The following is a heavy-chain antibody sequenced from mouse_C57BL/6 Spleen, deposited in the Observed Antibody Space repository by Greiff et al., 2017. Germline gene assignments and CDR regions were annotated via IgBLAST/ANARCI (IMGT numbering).Heavy chain of an antibody. D-gene: IGHD3-2*02. CDR2: INPNNGGT. CDR3: ARQAAQAPFAY. V-gene: IGHV1-18*01. J-gene: IGHJ3*01. Sequence: EVKLMESGPELVKPGASVKIPCKASGYTFTDYNMDWVKQSHGKSLEWIGDINPNNGGTIYNQKFKGKATLTVDKSSSTAYMELRSLTSEDTAVYYCARQAAQAPFAYWGQGTLVTVSA. CDR1: GYTFTDYN.